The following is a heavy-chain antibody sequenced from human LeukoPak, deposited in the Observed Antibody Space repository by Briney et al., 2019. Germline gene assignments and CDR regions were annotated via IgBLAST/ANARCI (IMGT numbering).Heavy chain of an antibody. D-gene: IGHD6-13*01. CDR3: ARAGFGSSWARHFDY. V-gene: IGHV4-59*01. Sequence: SETLSLTYTVSGGSISRYYWSWMRQPPGKGLEWIGYIYYSGSTNYNPSLKSRVTISVDTSKNQFSLKLSSVTAADTAVYYCARAGFGSSWARHFDYWGQGTLVTVSS. CDR2: IYYSGST. CDR1: GGSISRYY. J-gene: IGHJ4*02.